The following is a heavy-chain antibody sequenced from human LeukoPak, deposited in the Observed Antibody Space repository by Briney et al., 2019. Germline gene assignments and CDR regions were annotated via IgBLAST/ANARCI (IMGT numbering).Heavy chain of an antibody. D-gene: IGHD6-13*01. Sequence: KASETLSLTCTVSGGSISRYYWSWIRQPPGKGLEWIGYIYYSGSTNYNPSLKSRVTISGDVSKSQFSLKLSSVTAADTAVYYCARRIASSGKGFDYWGQGTLVTVSS. J-gene: IGHJ4*02. CDR3: ARRIASSGKGFDY. V-gene: IGHV4-59*01. CDR1: GGSISRYY. CDR2: IYYSGST.